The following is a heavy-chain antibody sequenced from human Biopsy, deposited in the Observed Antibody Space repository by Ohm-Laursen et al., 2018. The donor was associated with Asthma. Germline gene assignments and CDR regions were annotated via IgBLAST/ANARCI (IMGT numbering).Heavy chain of an antibody. Sequence: GSSVKVSCKAPGGTFSNFAISWVRQAPGQGLEWLGGIMTVFGTTNYAQKFQGRVTITADESTSTAYMEVTSLRSEGTAIHYCARCQVGYSSGWSLLLKKIYYSGMDVWGQGTAVTVSS. CDR1: GGTFSNFA. V-gene: IGHV1-69*01. CDR3: ARCQVGYSSGWSLLLKKIYYSGMDV. D-gene: IGHD6-19*01. J-gene: IGHJ6*02. CDR2: IMTVFGTT.